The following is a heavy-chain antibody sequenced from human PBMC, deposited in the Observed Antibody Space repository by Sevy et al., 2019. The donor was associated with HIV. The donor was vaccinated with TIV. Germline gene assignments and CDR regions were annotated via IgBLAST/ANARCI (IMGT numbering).Heavy chain of an antibody. D-gene: IGHD2-15*01. J-gene: IGHJ6*02. CDR3: AKDLPDIVVVVAATPVLGYYGMDV. Sequence: GESLKISCAASGFTFSSYGMHWVRQAPGKGLEWVADISYDGSNKYYADSVKGRFTISRDNSKNTLYLQMNSLRAEDTGVYYCAKDLPDIVVVVAATPVLGYYGMDVWGQGTTVTVSS. V-gene: IGHV3-30*18. CDR2: ISYDGSNK. CDR1: GFTFSSYG.